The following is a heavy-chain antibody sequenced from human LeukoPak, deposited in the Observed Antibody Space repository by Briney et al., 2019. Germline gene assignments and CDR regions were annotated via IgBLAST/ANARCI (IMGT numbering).Heavy chain of an antibody. CDR3: ASAISWGLDAFDI. CDR1: GGTFSSYA. J-gene: IGHJ3*02. V-gene: IGHV1-69*04. D-gene: IGHD3-16*01. CDR2: IIPILGIA. Sequence: ASVKVSCKASGGTFSSYAISWVRQAPGQGLEWMGRIIPILGIANYAQKLQGRVTMTTDTSTSTAYMELRSLRSDDTAVYYCASAISWGLDAFDIWGQGTMVTVSS.